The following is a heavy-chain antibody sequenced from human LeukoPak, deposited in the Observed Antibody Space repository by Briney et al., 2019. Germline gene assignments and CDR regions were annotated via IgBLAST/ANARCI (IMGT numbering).Heavy chain of an antibody. V-gene: IGHV3-23*01. J-gene: IGHJ4*02. CDR1: GFTFSSYA. CDR2: ISGSGGST. Sequence: PGGSLRLSCAASGFTFSSYAMSWVRQAPGKGLEWVSAISGSGGSTYYADSVKGRFTISRDNSKNTLYLQMNSLRAEDTAVYYCAKGRMRGVAGNYFDYWGQGTLVNVSS. CDR3: AKGRMRGVAGNYFDY. D-gene: IGHD6-19*01.